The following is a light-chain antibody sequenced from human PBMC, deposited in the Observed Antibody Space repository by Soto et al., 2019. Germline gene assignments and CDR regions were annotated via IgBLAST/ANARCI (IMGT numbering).Light chain of an antibody. CDR1: ISNIGGNT. CDR2: TNN. CDR3: AALDDRLNGVV. J-gene: IGLJ3*02. Sequence: QSVLTQPPSASGTPGQRVTISCSGSISNIGGNTVNWYQQLPGTAPKLLMYTNNQRPSGVPDRFSGSKSGTSASLAISGLQSEDEADYYCAALDDRLNGVVFGGGTKLT. V-gene: IGLV1-44*01.